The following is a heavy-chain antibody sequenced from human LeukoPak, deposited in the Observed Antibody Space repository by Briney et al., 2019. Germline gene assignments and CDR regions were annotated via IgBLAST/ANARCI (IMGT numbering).Heavy chain of an antibody. D-gene: IGHD4-17*01. Sequence: SETLSLTCAVYGGSFSGYYWSWIRQPPGKGLEWIGEINHSGSTNYNPSLKSRVTISVDTSKNQFSLKLSSVTAADTAVYYCAGGPYGDYLSWFDPWGQGTLVTVSS. CDR2: INHSGST. CDR3: AGGPYGDYLSWFDP. V-gene: IGHV4-34*01. J-gene: IGHJ5*02. CDR1: GGSFSGYY.